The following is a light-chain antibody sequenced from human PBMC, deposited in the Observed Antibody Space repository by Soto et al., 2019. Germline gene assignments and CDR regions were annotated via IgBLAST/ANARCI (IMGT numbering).Light chain of an antibody. CDR2: DAS. V-gene: IGKV1-27*01. J-gene: IGKJ4*01. CDR3: QQANSFTLT. CDR1: QGVSSD. Sequence: EIQMTQSASSMSASVGDRVTITCRASQGVSSDLAWYQQKPGKVPKLLIYDASTLQSGVPSRFSGSVSGTDGTLTISSLQPEDCSTYYCQQANSFTLTFGGGTKVDIK.